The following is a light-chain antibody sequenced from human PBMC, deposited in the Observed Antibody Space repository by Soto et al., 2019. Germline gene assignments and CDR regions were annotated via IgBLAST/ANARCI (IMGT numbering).Light chain of an antibody. J-gene: IGLJ2*01. CDR2: EVS. Sequence: QSALTQPASVSGSPGQSITISCTGTNSDVGGYNFVSWYQQHPGKAPRLLIYEVSNRPSGVSNHFSGSKSGNTAFLTISGLQAEDEADYYCGSYTSNNTVVFGGGTKLTVL. CDR1: NSDVGGYNF. V-gene: IGLV2-14*01. CDR3: GSYTSNNTVV.